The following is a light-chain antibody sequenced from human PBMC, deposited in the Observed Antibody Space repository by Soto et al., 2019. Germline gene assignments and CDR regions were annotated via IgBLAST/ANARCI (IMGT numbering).Light chain of an antibody. V-gene: IGKV3-11*01. CDR3: QQRSNWPPIT. Sequence: EIVLTQSPATLSLSPGERATLSCRASRSVTTFLVWYQQRPGQAPRLLIYDASHRAAGNPARFSGSGFGTDFTLTISSLEPEDAAVYYGQQRSNWPPITFGQGTRLEIK. CDR2: DAS. J-gene: IGKJ5*01. CDR1: RSVTTF.